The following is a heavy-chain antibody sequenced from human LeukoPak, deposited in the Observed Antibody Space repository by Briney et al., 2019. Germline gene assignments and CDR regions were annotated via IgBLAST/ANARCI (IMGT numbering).Heavy chain of an antibody. CDR2: IYYSGST. CDR1: GGSISSYY. CDR3: ARISDCSGTSCPIDY. J-gene: IGHJ4*02. V-gene: IGHV4-59*01. D-gene: IGHD2-2*01. Sequence: SETLSLTCTVSGGSISSYYWSWIRQPPGKGLEWIGYIYYSGSTNYNPSLKSRVTISVDTSKDQFSLKLSSVTAADTAVYYCARISDCSGTSCPIDYWGQGTLVTVSS.